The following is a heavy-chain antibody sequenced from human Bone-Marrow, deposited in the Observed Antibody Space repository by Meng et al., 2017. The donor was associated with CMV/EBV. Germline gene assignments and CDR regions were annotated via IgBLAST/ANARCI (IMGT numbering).Heavy chain of an antibody. V-gene: IGHV3-33*06. J-gene: IGHJ4*02. CDR1: GFTFSTYG. CDR3: AKDTGLLEYSNTPYYLDY. Sequence: GGSLRLSCAASGFTFSTYGMHWVRQAPGKGLEWVAVIWYDGSNKYYADSVKGRFTISRDNSKNTLYLQMNSLRTEDTAVYYCAKDTGLLEYSNTPYYLDYWGQGTLVTVSS. CDR2: IWYDGSNK. D-gene: IGHD6-6*01.